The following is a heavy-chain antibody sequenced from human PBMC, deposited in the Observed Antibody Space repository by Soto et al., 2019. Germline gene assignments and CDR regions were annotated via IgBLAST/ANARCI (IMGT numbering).Heavy chain of an antibody. V-gene: IGHV1-24*01. J-gene: IGHJ6*02. CDR1: GYTLTELS. CDR2: FDPEDGET. D-gene: IGHD3-3*01. CDR3: ATRCAIFGVVIHYYYYGMDV. Sequence: ASVKVSCKVSGYTLTELSMHWVRQAPGKGLEWMGGFDPEDGETIYAQKFQGRVTMTEDTSTDTAYMELSSLRSEDTAVYYCATRCAIFGVVIHYYYYGMDVWGQGTTVTVSS.